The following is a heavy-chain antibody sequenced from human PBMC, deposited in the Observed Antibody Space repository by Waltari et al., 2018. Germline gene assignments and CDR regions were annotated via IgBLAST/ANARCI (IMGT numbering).Heavy chain of an antibody. CDR2: INPNSGGT. J-gene: IGHJ6*03. Sequence: QVQLVQSGAEVKKPGASVKVSCKASGYTFTGYYMHWVRQAPGQGLEWRGRINPNSGGTNYAQKFQGRVTMTRDTSISTAYMELSRLRSDDTAVYYCARRKGYCSGGSCLNYYYYYMDVWGKGTTVTVSS. V-gene: IGHV1-2*06. CDR3: ARRKGYCSGGSCLNYYYYYMDV. CDR1: GYTFTGYY. D-gene: IGHD2-15*01.